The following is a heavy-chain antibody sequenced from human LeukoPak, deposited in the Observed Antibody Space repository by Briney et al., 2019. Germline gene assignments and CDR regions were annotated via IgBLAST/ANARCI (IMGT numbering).Heavy chain of an antibody. CDR2: ISAYNGNT. CDR1: GYTFTSYD. J-gene: IGHJ4*02. Sequence: GASVKVSCKASGYTFTSYDISWVRQAPGQGLEWMGWISAYNGNTNYAQKLQGRVTMTTDTSTSTAYMELRSLRSDDTAVYYCAREWFEVFTMVRGVFDYWGQGTLVTVSS. V-gene: IGHV1-18*01. D-gene: IGHD3-10*01. CDR3: AREWFEVFTMVRGVFDY.